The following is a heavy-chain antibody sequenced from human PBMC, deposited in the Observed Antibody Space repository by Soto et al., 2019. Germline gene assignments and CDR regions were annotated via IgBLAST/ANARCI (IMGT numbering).Heavy chain of an antibody. Sequence: GGSLRLSCAASGFTFSNAWINWVRQAPGKGLEWVGRVKSKNDGGTTDFAAPVKGRFAISRDDSKNTVYLEMNSLQTEDTAIYYCTSDSYITSIIVRFSFWGHGTLVTVAS. V-gene: IGHV3-15*07. CDR2: VKSKNDGGTT. D-gene: IGHD3-3*01. J-gene: IGHJ4*01. CDR1: GFTFSNAW. CDR3: TSDSYITSIIVRFSF.